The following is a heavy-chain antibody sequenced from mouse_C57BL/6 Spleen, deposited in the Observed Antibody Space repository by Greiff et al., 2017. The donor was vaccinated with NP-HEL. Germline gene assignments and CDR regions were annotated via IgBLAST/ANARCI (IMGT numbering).Heavy chain of an antibody. J-gene: IGHJ1*03. D-gene: IGHD1-1*01. CDR3: ARRGSSYRYFEV. CDR1: GYTFTSYW. Sequence: QVQLQQPGAELVMPGASVKLSCKASGYTFTSYWMHWVKQRPGQGLEWIGEIDPSDSYTNYNQKFKGKSTLTVDKSSSTAYMQLSSLTSEDSAVDYCARRGSSYRYFEVWGTGTTVTVSS. CDR2: IDPSDSYT. V-gene: IGHV1-69*01.